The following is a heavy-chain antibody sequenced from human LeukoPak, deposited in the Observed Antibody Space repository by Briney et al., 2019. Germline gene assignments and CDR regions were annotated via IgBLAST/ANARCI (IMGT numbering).Heavy chain of an antibody. CDR1: GGSISSSSYY. V-gene: IGHV4-39*01. CDR2: IYYSGST. J-gene: IGHJ4*02. Sequence: SETLSLTCAVSGGSISSSSYYWGWLRQPPGTGLEWFGSIYYSGSTYYNPSLKSRVTISVDTSKNQFSLKLSSVTAADTAVYYCARARPSWYYDSSDYYEYWGQGTLVSVSS. CDR3: ARARPSWYYDSSDYYEY. D-gene: IGHD3-22*01.